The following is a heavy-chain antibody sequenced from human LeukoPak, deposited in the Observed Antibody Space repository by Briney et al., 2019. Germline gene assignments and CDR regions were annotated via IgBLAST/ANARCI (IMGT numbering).Heavy chain of an antibody. CDR3: ARGSFDLDSSSWQQFYTPFDY. V-gene: IGHV4-30-2*01. CDR2: IYHSGST. J-gene: IGHJ4*02. CDR1: GGSISSGGYY. Sequence: PSQTLSLTCTVSGGSISSGGYYWSWIRQPPGKGLEWIGYIYHSGSTYYNPSLKSRVTISVDRSKNQFSLKLSSVTAADTAVYYCARGSFDLDSSSWQQFYTPFDYWGQGTLVTVSS. D-gene: IGHD6-13*01.